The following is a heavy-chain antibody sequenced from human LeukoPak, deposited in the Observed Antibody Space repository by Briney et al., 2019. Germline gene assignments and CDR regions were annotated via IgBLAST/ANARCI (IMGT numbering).Heavy chain of an antibody. D-gene: IGHD2-15*01. V-gene: IGHV4-4*07. Sequence: SETLSLTCTVFGDSISTFYWSWIRQPAGKGLEWIGHIYTSGSTNYNPSLKSRVTMSVDTSKNQFFLKLSSVTAADTAVYYCARGAPYCSGGSCYYMDVWGKGTTVTISS. CDR3: ARGAPYCSGGSCYYMDV. J-gene: IGHJ6*03. CDR2: IYTSGST. CDR1: GDSISTFY.